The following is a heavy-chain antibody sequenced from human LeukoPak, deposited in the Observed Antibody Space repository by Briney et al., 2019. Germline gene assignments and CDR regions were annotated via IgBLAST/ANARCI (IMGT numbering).Heavy chain of an antibody. CDR3: AKDNEYYFEY. CDR2: IWYDGSNK. Sequence: PGGSLRLSCAASGFTFSNYVMHWVRQAPGKGLEWVAVIWYDGSNKYYADSVKDRFTISRDNSKNTLYLQMNSLRAEDTAVYYCAKDNEYYFEYWGQGTLVTVSS. V-gene: IGHV3-33*06. J-gene: IGHJ4*02. CDR1: GFTFSNYV.